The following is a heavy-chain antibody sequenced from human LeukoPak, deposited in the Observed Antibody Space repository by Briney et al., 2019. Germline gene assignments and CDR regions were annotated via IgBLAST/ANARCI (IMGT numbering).Heavy chain of an antibody. V-gene: IGHV3-30*18. J-gene: IGHJ4*02. Sequence: GGSLRLSCAASGFTFSSYGMHWVRQAPGKGLEWVAVISYDGSNKYYADSVKGRFTISRDNSKNTLYLQMNSLRAEDTAVYYCAKEMVRGVIGDYWGQGTLVTVSS. CDR3: AKEMVRGVIGDY. D-gene: IGHD3-10*01. CDR2: ISYDGSNK. CDR1: GFTFSSYG.